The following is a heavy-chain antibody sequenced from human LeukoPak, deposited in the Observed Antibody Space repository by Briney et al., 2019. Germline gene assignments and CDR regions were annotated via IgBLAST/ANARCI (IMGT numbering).Heavy chain of an antibody. Sequence: PGGSLRLSCAASGFTYSSYAMHWVRQAPGKGLEWVAVISYDGSNKYYADSVKGRFTISRDNSKNTLYLQMDSLRAEDTAVYYCARGGEADSYNYGSGKEFDYWGQGTLVTVSS. CDR1: GFTYSSYA. CDR2: ISYDGSNK. V-gene: IGHV3-30-3*01. CDR3: ARGGEADSYNYGSGKEFDY. D-gene: IGHD3-10*01. J-gene: IGHJ4*02.